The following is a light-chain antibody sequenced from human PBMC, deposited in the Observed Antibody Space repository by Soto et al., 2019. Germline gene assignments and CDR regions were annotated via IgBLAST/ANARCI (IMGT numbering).Light chain of an antibody. CDR2: GAS. J-gene: IGKJ1*01. Sequence: IILTHAPYTLSLSPLERATLSCRSSQTVSSNYLAWCQQRPGQAPRLLIYGASTRAAGIPDRFSGSGSGTEFTLTISSLQSEDFAVYYCQQYNNWPRTFGQGTKVDNK. CDR1: QTVSSN. V-gene: IGKV3D-15*01. CDR3: QQYNNWPRT.